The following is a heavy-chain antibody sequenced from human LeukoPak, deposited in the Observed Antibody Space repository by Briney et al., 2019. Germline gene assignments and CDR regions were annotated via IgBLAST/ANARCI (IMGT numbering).Heavy chain of an antibody. Sequence: SETLSLTCTVSGDSISSYYWSWIRQPPGKGLEWIGYIYYTGSTSYNPSLKSRVTISVDTSKSQLSLKLRSVTAADTTVYYCASEWSAFDSWGQGTLVTVSS. V-gene: IGHV4-59*01. CDR1: GDSISSYY. CDR3: ASEWSAFDS. D-gene: IGHD2-15*01. CDR2: IYYTGST. J-gene: IGHJ4*02.